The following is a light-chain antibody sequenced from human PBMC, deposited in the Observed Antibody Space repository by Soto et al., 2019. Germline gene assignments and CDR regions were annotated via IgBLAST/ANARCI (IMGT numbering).Light chain of an antibody. CDR3: HQYENWPQT. Sequence: EIVMTQSPGTLSVSPGERATLSCRASQSISSNLAWYQQKLGQAPRLLIYRASTRATGIPARFSGSGSGTEFALTISSLQSEDFALYYCHQYENWPQTFGQGTKVDI. CDR2: RAS. CDR1: QSISSN. J-gene: IGKJ1*01. V-gene: IGKV3-15*01.